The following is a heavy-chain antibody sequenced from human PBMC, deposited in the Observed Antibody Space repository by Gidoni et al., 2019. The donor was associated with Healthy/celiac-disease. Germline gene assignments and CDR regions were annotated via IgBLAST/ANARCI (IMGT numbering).Heavy chain of an antibody. Sequence: QVQLQQWGAGLLKPSETLSLTCAVYGGSFSGYYWSWIRQPPGKGLEWIGEINHSGSTNYNPSLKSRVTISVDTSKNQFSLKLSSVTAADTAVYYCARGFGDHPHFDYWGQGTLVTVSS. CDR1: GGSFSGYY. CDR3: ARGFGDHPHFDY. V-gene: IGHV4-34*01. J-gene: IGHJ4*02. D-gene: IGHD3-10*01. CDR2: INHSGST.